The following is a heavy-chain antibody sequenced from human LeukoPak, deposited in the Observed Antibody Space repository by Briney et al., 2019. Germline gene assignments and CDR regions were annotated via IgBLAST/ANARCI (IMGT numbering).Heavy chain of an antibody. J-gene: IGHJ6*02. Sequence: GESLKISCKGSGYSFTSYWIGWVRQMPAKGLEWMGIIYPGDSDTRYSPSFQGQVTISADKSISTAYLQWSSLKASDTAMYYCARHAKVSIVVVPAAFYGMDVWGQGTTVTVSS. CDR2: IYPGDSDT. CDR3: ARHAKVSIVVVPAAFYGMDV. V-gene: IGHV5-51*01. CDR1: GYSFTSYW. D-gene: IGHD2-2*01.